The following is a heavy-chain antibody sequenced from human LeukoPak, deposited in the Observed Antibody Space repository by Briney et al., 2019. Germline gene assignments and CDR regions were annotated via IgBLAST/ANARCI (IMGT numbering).Heavy chain of an antibody. V-gene: IGHV3-74*01. J-gene: IGHJ4*02. D-gene: IGHD1-26*01. CDR2: INSDGSST. Sequence: GGSLRLSCAASGFTFSSYWMHWVRQAPGKGLVWVSRINSDGSSTSYADSVKGRFTISRDNAKNTLYLQMNSLRAEDTAVYYCASYSGSYCGFDYWGQGTLVTVSS. CDR1: GFTFSSYW. CDR3: ASYSGSYCGFDY.